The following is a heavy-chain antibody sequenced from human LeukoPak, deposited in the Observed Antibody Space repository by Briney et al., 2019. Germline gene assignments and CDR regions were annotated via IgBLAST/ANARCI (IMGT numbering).Heavy chain of an antibody. J-gene: IGHJ3*02. CDR3: AEDLGPSIYHDAFDI. CDR1: GFTFSSYA. Sequence: PGGSLRLSCAASGFTFSSYAMSWVRQAPGKGLEWVSAISGSGGSTYYADSVKGRFTISRDNSKNTPYLQMNSLRAEDTAVYYCAEDLGPSIYHDAFDIWGQGTMVTVSS. CDR2: ISGSGGST. D-gene: IGHD2/OR15-2a*01. V-gene: IGHV3-23*01.